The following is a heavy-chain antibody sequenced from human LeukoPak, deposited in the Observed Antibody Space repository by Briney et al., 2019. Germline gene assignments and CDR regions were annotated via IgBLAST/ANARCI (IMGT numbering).Heavy chain of an antibody. CDR3: ARRVLAYYYGSGKGFDP. D-gene: IGHD3-10*01. V-gene: IGHV4-39*07. CDR2: INHSGST. CDR1: GGSISSGGYY. Sequence: SETLSLTCTVSGGSISSGGYYWSWIRQHPGKGLGWIGEINHSGSTNYNPSLKSRVTISVDTSKNQFSLKLSSVTAADTAVYYCARRVLAYYYGSGKGFDPWGQGTLVTVSS. J-gene: IGHJ5*02.